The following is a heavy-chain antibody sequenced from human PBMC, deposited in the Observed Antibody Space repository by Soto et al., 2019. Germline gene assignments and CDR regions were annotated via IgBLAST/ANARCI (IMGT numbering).Heavy chain of an antibody. CDR3: ARGVRYCSSNGCPNWFDP. CDR1: GFSLSTSGVG. D-gene: IGHD2-2*01. J-gene: IGHJ5*02. CDR2: IYWDDDK. V-gene: IGHV2-5*02. Sequence: QITLKESGPTLVKPTQTLTLTCTFSGFSLSTSGVGVGWIRQPPGKALEWLALIYWDDDKRYSPSLKTRLTITKDPYKTQVLVTMTNMDPVDTATYYCARGVRYCSSNGCPNWFDPWGQGTLVTVSS.